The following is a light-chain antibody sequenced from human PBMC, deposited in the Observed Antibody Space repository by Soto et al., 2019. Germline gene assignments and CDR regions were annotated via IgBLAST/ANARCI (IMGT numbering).Light chain of an antibody. CDR2: AAS. J-gene: IGKJ3*01. V-gene: IGKV1-27*01. CDR3: EKYSSVPV. CDR1: QGINNY. Sequence: DIPMTQSPSSLSASVGDRVTITCRASQGINNYVAWYQQKPGKPPKLLIYAASTLHSGVPSRFSASGSGTDFTRTINSLHTEDVATYSGEKYSSVPVFGPGTKVDI.